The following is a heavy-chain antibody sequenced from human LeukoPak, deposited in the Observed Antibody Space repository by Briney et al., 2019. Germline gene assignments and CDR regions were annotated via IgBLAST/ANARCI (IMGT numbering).Heavy chain of an antibody. V-gene: IGHV5-51*01. J-gene: IGHJ6*03. Sequence: GESLKISCKGSGYSFTSYWIGWVRQMPGKGLEWMGIIYPGDSDTRYSPSFQGQVTISADKSISTAYLQWSSLKASDTAMYYCARSRPPYSSSWYVRPYYYYMDVWGKGTTVTVSS. CDR1: GYSFTSYW. D-gene: IGHD6-13*01. CDR3: ARSRPPYSSSWYVRPYYYYMDV. CDR2: IYPGDSDT.